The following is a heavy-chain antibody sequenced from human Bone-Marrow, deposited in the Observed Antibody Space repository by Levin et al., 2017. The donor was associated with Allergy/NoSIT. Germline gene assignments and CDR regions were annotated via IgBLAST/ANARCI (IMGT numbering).Heavy chain of an antibody. CDR3: ARIWGCSSTSCNRFDY. D-gene: IGHD2-2*02. V-gene: IGHV7-4-1*02. CDR2: INTNTGNP. Sequence: GGSLRLSCKASGYTFTSYAMNWVRQAPGQGLEWMGWINTNTGNPTYAQGFTGRFVFSLDTSVSTAYLQISSLKAEDTAVYYCARIWGCSSTSCNRFDYWGQGTLVTVSS. J-gene: IGHJ4*02. CDR1: GYTFTSYA.